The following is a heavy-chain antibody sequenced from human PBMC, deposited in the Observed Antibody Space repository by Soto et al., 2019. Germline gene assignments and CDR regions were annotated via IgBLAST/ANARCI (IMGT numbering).Heavy chain of an antibody. CDR1: GGSISSGGYY. D-gene: IGHD1-1*01. CDR2: IYHSGST. J-gene: IGHJ3*02. V-gene: IGHV4-31*03. Sequence: SETLSLTCTVSGGSISSGGYYWSWIRQHPGKGLEWIAYIYHSGSTYYKPSLRSRVTISLDTSKNQFSLNLRPVTDADTAIYYCAREETGNDALDIWGQGTLVTVSS. CDR3: AREETGNDALDI.